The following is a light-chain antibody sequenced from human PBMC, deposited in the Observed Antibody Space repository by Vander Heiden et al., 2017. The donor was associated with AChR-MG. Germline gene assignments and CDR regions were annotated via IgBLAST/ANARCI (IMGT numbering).Light chain of an antibody. CDR2: GNA. CDR3: QSYDSSLSGWV. V-gene: IGLV1-40*01. J-gene: IGLJ3*02. CDR1: SSNIGAGYD. Sequence: SVLTQPPSVSGPPGPRVTSSFTGSSSNIGAGYDVHWYQQVPGTAPKLLIYGNANRPSGVPDRFSGSKSGTSASLAITGLQAEDEADYYCQSYDSSLSGWVFGGGTKLTVL.